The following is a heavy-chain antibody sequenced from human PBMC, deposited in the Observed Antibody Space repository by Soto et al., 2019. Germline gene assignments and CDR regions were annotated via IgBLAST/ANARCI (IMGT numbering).Heavy chain of an antibody. J-gene: IGHJ5*02. Sequence: ASVKVSCKASGYTFTSYAMNWVRQAPGQGLEWMGWINTNTGNPTYAQGFTGRFVFSLDTSVSTAYLQICSLKAEDTAVYYCARDLVHYYDSSGYYYDGWFDPSGQGTLVTVSS. CDR3: ARDLVHYYDSSGYYYDGWFDP. D-gene: IGHD3-22*01. CDR1: GYTFTSYA. CDR2: INTNTGNP. V-gene: IGHV7-4-1*01.